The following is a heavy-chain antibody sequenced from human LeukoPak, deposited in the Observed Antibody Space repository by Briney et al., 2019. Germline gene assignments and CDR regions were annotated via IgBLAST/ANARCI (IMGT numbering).Heavy chain of an antibody. V-gene: IGHV3-73*01. CDR1: GFTFSGSA. Sequence: PGGSLRLSCAASGFTFSGSAMRWVRQASGKGLEWVGRIRSKANSYATAYAASVKGRFTISRDDSKNTAYLQMNSLKTEDTAVYYCTRRTGPFDYWGQGTLVTVSS. CDR3: TRRTGPFDY. D-gene: IGHD3/OR15-3a*01. CDR2: IRSKANSYAT. J-gene: IGHJ4*02.